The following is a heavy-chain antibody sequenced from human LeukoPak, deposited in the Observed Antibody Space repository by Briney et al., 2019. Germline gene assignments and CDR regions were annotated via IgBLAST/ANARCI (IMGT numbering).Heavy chain of an antibody. D-gene: IGHD3-22*01. CDR3: ARHLYFEDSSGYYSYSFDY. CDR2: IYYSGST. CDR1: GGSISSYY. Sequence: SETLSLTCTVSGGSISSYYWSWIRQPPGKGLEWIGYIYYSGSTNYDPSLKSRVTISVDTSKNQFSLKLSSVTAADTAVYYCARHLYFEDSSGYYSYSFDYWGQGTLVTVSS. J-gene: IGHJ4*02. V-gene: IGHV4-59*08.